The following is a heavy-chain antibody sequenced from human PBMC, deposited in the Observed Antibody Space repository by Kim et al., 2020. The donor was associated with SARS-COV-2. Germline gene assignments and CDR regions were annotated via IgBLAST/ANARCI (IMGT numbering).Heavy chain of an antibody. V-gene: IGHV3-21*01. Sequence: GGSLRLSCAASGFTFSSYSMNWVRQAPGKGLEWVSSISSSSSYIYYADSVKGRFTISRDNAKNSLYLQMNSLRDEDTAVYYCASRGHCSSTSCYEGYWGQGTLVTVSS. CDR3: ASRGHCSSTSCYEGY. J-gene: IGHJ4*02. D-gene: IGHD2-2*01. CDR2: ISSSSSYI. CDR1: GFTFSSYS.